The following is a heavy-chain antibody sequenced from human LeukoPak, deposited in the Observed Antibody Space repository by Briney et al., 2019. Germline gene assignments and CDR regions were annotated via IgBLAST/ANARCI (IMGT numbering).Heavy chain of an antibody. D-gene: IGHD3/OR15-3a*01. CDR3: ARGTLDT. V-gene: IGHV3-53*01. Sequence: PGGSLRLSCAASGFSVSTSYINWVRQAPGKGLEWVSVIYSDGSTKYADSVKARFTISRDNSKNTVYLQMKSLRVEDTAVYYCARGTLDTWGPGTLVTVSS. J-gene: IGHJ5*02. CDR2: IYSDGST. CDR1: GFSVSTSY.